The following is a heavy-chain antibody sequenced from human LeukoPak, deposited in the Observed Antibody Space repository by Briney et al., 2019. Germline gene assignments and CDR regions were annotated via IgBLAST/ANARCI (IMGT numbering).Heavy chain of an antibody. J-gene: IGHJ5*02. V-gene: IGHV1-2*02. CDR1: GYTFTGYY. Sequence: GASVKVSCKASGYTFTGYYMHWVRQAPGQGLEWMGWINPNSGGTNYAQKFQGRVTMTRDTSISTAHMELSRLRSDDTAVYYCAREVGYCSGGSCSDWFDPWGQGTLVTVSS. CDR2: INPNSGGT. D-gene: IGHD2-15*01. CDR3: AREVGYCSGGSCSDWFDP.